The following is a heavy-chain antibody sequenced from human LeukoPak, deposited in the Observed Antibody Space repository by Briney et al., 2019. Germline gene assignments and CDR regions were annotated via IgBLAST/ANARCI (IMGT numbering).Heavy chain of an antibody. D-gene: IGHD4-17*01. V-gene: IGHV3-53*01. CDR2: IYSGGST. Sequence: QPGGSLRLSCAASGFTVSSNYMSWVRQAPGKGLEWVSVIYSGGSTYYADSVKGRFTISRDNSKNTLYLQMNSLRAEDTAVYYCARPDDYGDYSLDYWGQGTLVTVSS. CDR3: ARPDDYGDYSLDY. CDR1: GFTVSSNY. J-gene: IGHJ4*02.